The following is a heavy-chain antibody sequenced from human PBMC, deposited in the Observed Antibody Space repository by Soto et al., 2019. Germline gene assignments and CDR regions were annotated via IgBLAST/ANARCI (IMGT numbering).Heavy chain of an antibody. J-gene: IGHJ4*02. CDR3: ARGRYGDY. CDR2: ISAHNGNT. CDR1: GYTFTSYG. V-gene: IGHV1-18*01. Sequence: QVHLVQSGAEVKKPGASVKVSCKASGYTFTSYGITWVRQAPGQGLEWMGWISAHNGNTDYAQKLQCRVMVTRDTSTSTAYMELRSLISGDTAVYYCARGRYGDYWGQGALVTVSS. D-gene: IGHD1-1*01.